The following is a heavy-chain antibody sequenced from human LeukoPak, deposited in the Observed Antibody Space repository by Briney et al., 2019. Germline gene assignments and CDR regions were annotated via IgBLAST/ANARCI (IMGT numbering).Heavy chain of an antibody. CDR2: ISYDGSNK. CDR3: ARDRNYGFDP. D-gene: IGHD4-11*01. Sequence: PGGSLRLSCAASGFIFSNYAMHWVRQAPGKGLEWVALISYDGSNKYYADSVKGRFTISRDNSKNTLYLQMNSLRAEDTAVYYCARDRNYGFDPWGQGTLVTVSS. V-gene: IGHV3-30*04. CDR1: GFIFSNYA. J-gene: IGHJ5*02.